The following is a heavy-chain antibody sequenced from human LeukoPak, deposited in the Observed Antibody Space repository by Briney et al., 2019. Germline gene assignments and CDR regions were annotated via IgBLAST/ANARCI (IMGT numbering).Heavy chain of an antibody. D-gene: IGHD1-7*01. CDR3: ARDLSWAGTTRYFDY. J-gene: IGHJ4*02. CDR1: GGTFSSYA. Sequence: GASVKVSCKASGGTFSSYAISWVRQSPGQGLEWMGGIIPIFGTANYAQKFQGRVTITADESTSTAYMELSSLRSEDTAVYYCARDLSWAGTTRYFDYWGQGTLVTVSS. CDR2: IIPIFGTA. V-gene: IGHV1-69*13.